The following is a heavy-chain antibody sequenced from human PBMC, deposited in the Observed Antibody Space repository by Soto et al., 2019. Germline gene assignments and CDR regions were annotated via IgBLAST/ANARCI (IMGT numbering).Heavy chain of an antibody. Sequence: QVQLVQSGAEVKKPGSSVKVSCKASGGTFSSYTISWVRQAPGQGLEWMGRIIPTLGIANYAQKFQGRVTITADKSTSTAYMELSSLRSEDTAVYYCARVGECSGGSCYTGGFDYWGQGTLVTVSS. J-gene: IGHJ4*02. CDR1: GGTFSSYT. CDR3: ARVGECSGGSCYTGGFDY. D-gene: IGHD2-15*01. CDR2: IIPTLGIA. V-gene: IGHV1-69*02.